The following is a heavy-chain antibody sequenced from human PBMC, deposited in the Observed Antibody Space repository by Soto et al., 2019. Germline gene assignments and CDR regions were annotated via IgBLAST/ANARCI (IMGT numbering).Heavy chain of an antibody. CDR3: AREGHHDYGEWGEGMDV. D-gene: IGHD4-17*01. Sequence: QVQLVQSGAEVKKPGSSVKVSCKASGGTFSSYAISWVRQAPGQGLEWMGGIIPIFGTANYAQKFQGRVTSTADESTSTAYMELSSLRSEDTAVYYCAREGHHDYGEWGEGMDVWGQGTTVTVSS. J-gene: IGHJ6*02. CDR2: IIPIFGTA. CDR1: GGTFSSYA. V-gene: IGHV1-69*12.